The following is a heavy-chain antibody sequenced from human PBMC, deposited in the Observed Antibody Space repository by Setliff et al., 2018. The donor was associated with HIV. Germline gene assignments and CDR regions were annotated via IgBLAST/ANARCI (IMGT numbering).Heavy chain of an antibody. D-gene: IGHD2-8*01. J-gene: IGHJ4*02. Sequence: PSETLSLTCTVSGGSINTYYWTWIRQSPGKGLGWIGYFYHSGSTNYNPSLKSRVSISVDTSKNEFSLNLSSLTAADTAVYYCARGQSCTNGVCYQYWGQGTLVTVSS. CDR2: FYHSGST. CDR1: GGSINTYY. V-gene: IGHV4-59*01. CDR3: ARGQSCTNGVCYQY.